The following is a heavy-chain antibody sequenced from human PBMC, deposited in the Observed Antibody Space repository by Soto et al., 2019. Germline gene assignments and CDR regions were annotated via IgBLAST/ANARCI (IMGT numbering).Heavy chain of an antibody. CDR2: VSYDGIND. D-gene: IGHD3-9*01. V-gene: IGHV3-30*18. CDR1: GFTFSRHG. CDR3: AKDRRYFDWFFYN. J-gene: IGHJ4*02. Sequence: QVQLVESGGGVVQPGRSLRLSCAASGFTFSRHGMHWVRRAPGKGLEWVALVSYDGINDYYADSVRGRFTVSRDNSKNTLYLQMTSPRDEDTAMYYCAKDRRYFDWFFYNWGQGTLVTVSS.